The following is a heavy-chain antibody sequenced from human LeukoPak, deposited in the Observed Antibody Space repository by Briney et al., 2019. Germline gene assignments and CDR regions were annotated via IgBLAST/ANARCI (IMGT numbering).Heavy chain of an antibody. CDR3: ARGGAVAGLY. Sequence: GGSLRLSCAASGFTFTTYNMNWVRQAPGKGLEWVSSISGSITYIHYAESVKGRFTISRDNAKNSLYLQMNSLRGEDTAVYYCARGGAVAGLYWGQGTLVTVSS. CDR1: GFTFTTYN. D-gene: IGHD6-19*01. V-gene: IGHV3-21*01. J-gene: IGHJ4*02. CDR2: ISGSITYI.